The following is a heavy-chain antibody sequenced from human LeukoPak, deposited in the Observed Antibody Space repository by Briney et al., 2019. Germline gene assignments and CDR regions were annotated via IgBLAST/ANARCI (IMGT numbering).Heavy chain of an antibody. CDR1: GYSFTSYW. CDR2: IYPGDSDT. V-gene: IGHV5-51*01. D-gene: IGHD3-10*01. CDR3: ARSAMVRGVGSQFDY. J-gene: IGHJ4*02. Sequence: GESLKISCKGSGYSFTSYWIGWVRQMPGKGLEWMGIIYPGDSDTRYSPPFQGQVTISADKSISTAYLQWSSLKASDTAMYYCARSAMVRGVGSQFDYWGQGTLVTVSS.